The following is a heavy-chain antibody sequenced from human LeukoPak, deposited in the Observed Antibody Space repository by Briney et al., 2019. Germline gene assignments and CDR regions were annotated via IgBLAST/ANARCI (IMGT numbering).Heavy chain of an antibody. CDR3: ARERITMLVVVADAFDI. CDR2: ISSSSSYI. J-gene: IGHJ3*02. Sequence: GGSLRLSCAASGFTFSSYSMNWVRQAPGKGLEWVSSISSSSSYIYYADSVKGRFTTSRDNAKNSLYLQMNSLRAEDTAVYYCARERITMLVVVADAFDIWGQGTMVTVSS. D-gene: IGHD3-22*01. V-gene: IGHV3-21*01. CDR1: GFTFSSYS.